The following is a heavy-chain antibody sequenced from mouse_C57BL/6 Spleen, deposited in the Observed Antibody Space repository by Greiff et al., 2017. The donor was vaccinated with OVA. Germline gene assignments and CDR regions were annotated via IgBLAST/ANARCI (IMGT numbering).Heavy chain of an antibody. CDR1: GYAFSSYW. Sequence: VKLMESGAELVKPGASVKISCKASGYAFSSYWMNWVKQRPGKGLEWIGQIYPGDGDTNYNGKFKGKATLTADKSSSTAYMQLSSLTSEDSVVYFCARSTYFDVWGTGTTVTVSS. CDR3: ARSTYFDV. J-gene: IGHJ1*03. CDR2: IYPGDGDT. D-gene: IGHD2-1*01. V-gene: IGHV1-80*01.